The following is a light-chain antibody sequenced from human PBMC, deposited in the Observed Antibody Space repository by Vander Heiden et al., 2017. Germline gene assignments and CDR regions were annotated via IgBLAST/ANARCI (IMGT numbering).Light chain of an antibody. J-gene: IGKJ3*01. Sequence: DIQMTQSPSSLSAAVGDRVTITCRASQSIGRWLAWYQQKPGKAPKLLIYDASSLESGVPSRFSGSGSGTEFTLIISGLHPDDFATYYCQQYNSYSGAFSFGPGTKVEIK. CDR3: QQYNSYSGAFS. V-gene: IGKV1-5*01. CDR2: DAS. CDR1: QSIGRW.